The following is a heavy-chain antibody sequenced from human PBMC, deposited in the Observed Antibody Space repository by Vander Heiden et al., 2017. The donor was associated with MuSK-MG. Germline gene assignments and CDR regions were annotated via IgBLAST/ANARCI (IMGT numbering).Heavy chain of an antibody. D-gene: IGHD6-19*01. CDR2: IYHSGST. CDR1: AGSISSSNW. V-gene: IGHV4-4*02. Sequence: QVQLQESGPGLVKPSVTLSLTCAVSAGSISSSNWWSRVRQPPGKGLEWIGEIYHSGSTNYNPSLKSRVTISVDKSKNQFSLKLSSVTAADTAVYYCAKSIAGAGTPSIFDYWGQGTLVTVSS. J-gene: IGHJ4*02. CDR3: AKSIAGAGTPSIFDY.